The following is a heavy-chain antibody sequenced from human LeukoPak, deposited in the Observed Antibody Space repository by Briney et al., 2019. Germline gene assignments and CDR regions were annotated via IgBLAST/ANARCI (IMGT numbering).Heavy chain of an antibody. D-gene: IGHD1-26*01. CDR1: GYSFNTYW. CDR2: IYPGDSDT. V-gene: IGHV5-51*01. J-gene: IGHJ4*02. CDR3: AIRYSGSYNDY. Sequence: GESLKISCKGSGYSFNTYWIGWVRQMPGKGLEWMGIIYPGDSDTKYSPSFQGQVTISADKSISTAYLQWSGLKASDTAMYYCAIRYSGSYNDYWGQGTLVTVSS.